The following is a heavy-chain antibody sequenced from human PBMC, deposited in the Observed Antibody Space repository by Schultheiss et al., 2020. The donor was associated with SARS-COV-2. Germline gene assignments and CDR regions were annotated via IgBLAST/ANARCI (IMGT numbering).Heavy chain of an antibody. CDR1: GFTFNNYA. J-gene: IGHJ4*02. CDR3: ARMGSSSSAGWSDY. CDR2: IKGDGSIA. Sequence: GESLKISCAASGFTFNNYAMSWVRQAPGKGLEWVSRIKGDGSIATYADSVKGRFTISRDNSKNTVYLQMNSLRAEDTALYYCARMGSSSSAGWSDYWGQGTLVTVSS. V-gene: IGHV3-74*01. D-gene: IGHD6-6*01.